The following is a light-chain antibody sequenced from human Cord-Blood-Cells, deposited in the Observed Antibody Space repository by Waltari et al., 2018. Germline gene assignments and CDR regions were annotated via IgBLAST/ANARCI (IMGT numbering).Light chain of an antibody. Sequence: DIVMTQSPVSLAVSLGEGATINCKSSPSVLYSSNNKNYLAWYQQKPGQPPKLLIYWASTRESGVPDRFSGSGSGTDFTLNISSLQAEDVAVYYCQQYYSTPPTFGQGTKVEIK. J-gene: IGKJ1*01. CDR3: QQYYSTPPT. V-gene: IGKV4-1*01. CDR1: PSVLYSSNNKNY. CDR2: WAS.